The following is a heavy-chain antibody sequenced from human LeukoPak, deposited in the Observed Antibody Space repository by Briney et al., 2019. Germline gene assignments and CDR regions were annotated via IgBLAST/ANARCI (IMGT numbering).Heavy chain of an antibody. D-gene: IGHD3-9*01. Sequence: GASVKVSCKASGYTFTSYAMHWVRQAPGQRLEWMGWINAGNGNTKYSQKFQGRVTITRDTSASTAYMEPSSLRSEDTAVYYCARGPHYDILTGYFPYWGQGTLVTVSS. J-gene: IGHJ4*02. CDR3: ARGPHYDILTGYFPY. CDR2: INAGNGNT. V-gene: IGHV1-3*01. CDR1: GYTFTSYA.